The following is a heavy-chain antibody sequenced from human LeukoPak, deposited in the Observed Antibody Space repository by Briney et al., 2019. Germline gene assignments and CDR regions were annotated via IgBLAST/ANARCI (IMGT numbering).Heavy chain of an antibody. V-gene: IGHV3-30-3*01. D-gene: IGHD2-15*01. Sequence: GGSLRLSCAASGFTFTDWYMSWIRQAPGKGLEWVAVMSYDGSNKYYADSVKGRFTISSDNSKNTLYLQMNSLRSEDTAVYYCARGHGGIVVVVRDAFDIWGQGTMVIVSS. J-gene: IGHJ3*02. CDR2: MSYDGSNK. CDR3: ARGHGGIVVVVRDAFDI. CDR1: GFTFTDWY.